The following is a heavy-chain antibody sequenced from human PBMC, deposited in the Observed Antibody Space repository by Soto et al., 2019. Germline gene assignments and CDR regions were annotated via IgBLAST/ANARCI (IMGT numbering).Heavy chain of an antibody. D-gene: IGHD2-2*01. J-gene: IGHJ6*02. Sequence: GWSLRLSCAASGFTFISYSMNWVRQAPGKGLEWVSSISSSSSYIYYADSVKGRFTISRDNAKNSLYLQMNSLRAEDTAVYYCARDKRKYCSSTSCYPYGMDVWGQGTTVTVSS. CDR3: ARDKRKYCSSTSCYPYGMDV. V-gene: IGHV3-21*01. CDR1: GFTFISYS. CDR2: ISSSSSYI.